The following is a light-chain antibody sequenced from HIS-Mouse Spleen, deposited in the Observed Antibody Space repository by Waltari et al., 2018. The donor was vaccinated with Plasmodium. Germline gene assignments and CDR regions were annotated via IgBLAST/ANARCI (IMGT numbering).Light chain of an antibody. CDR3: QQYDNLPPLFT. Sequence: DIQMTQSPSSLSASVGDRVTITCQASQDIRNYLNWYQQKPGKAPKLLIYDSSNLETRVPSRFSGSGSGTDFTFTISSLQPEEIATYYCQQYDNLPPLFTFGPRTKVDIK. CDR1: QDIRNY. V-gene: IGKV1-33*01. J-gene: IGKJ3*01. CDR2: DSS.